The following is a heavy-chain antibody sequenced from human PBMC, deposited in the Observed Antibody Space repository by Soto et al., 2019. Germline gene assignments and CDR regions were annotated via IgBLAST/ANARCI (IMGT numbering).Heavy chain of an antibody. Sequence: PGEALKIAWKGSGYSVTSYWISWVRQMPGKGVEWMGRIDPSDSYTNYSPSFQGQVTISADKSISTAHLQMNSLRAEDTAVYYCAKDMVHLEWLPISGGFDPWGQGTLVTVSS. J-gene: IGHJ5*02. D-gene: IGHD3-3*01. CDR1: GYSVTSYW. CDR3: AKDMVHLEWLPISGGFDP. CDR2: IDPSDSYT. V-gene: IGHV5-10-1*04.